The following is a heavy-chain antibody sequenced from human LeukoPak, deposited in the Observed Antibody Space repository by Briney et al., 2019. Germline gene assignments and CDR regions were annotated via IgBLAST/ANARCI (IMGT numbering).Heavy chain of an antibody. V-gene: IGHV4-34*01. CDR2: INHSGST. Sequence: SETLSLTCAVYGGSFSGYYWSWIRPPPGKGLEWIGEINHSGSTNYNPSLKSRVTISVDTSKNQFSLKLSSVTAADTAVYCCARGYGHFDYWGQGTLVTVSS. CDR1: GGSFSGYY. D-gene: IGHD4-17*01. CDR3: ARGYGHFDY. J-gene: IGHJ4*02.